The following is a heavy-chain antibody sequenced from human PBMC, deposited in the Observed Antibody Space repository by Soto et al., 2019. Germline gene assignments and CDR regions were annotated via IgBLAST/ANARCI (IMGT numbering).Heavy chain of an antibody. D-gene: IGHD2-15*01. Sequence: PGGSLRLSCAASGFTFSSYWMSWVRQAPGKGLEWVANIKQDGSEKYYVDSVKGRFTISRDNAKNSLYLQMNSLRAEDTAVYYCARDLQDIVVVVAATHYMDVWGKGTTVTVSS. CDR1: GFTFSSYW. CDR2: IKQDGSEK. J-gene: IGHJ6*03. V-gene: IGHV3-7*01. CDR3: ARDLQDIVVVVAATHYMDV.